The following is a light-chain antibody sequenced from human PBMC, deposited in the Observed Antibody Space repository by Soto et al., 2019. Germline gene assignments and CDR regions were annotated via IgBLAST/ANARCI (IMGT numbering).Light chain of an antibody. CDR3: ASYAGSNTWA. CDR1: SSDVGSYNY. J-gene: IGLJ3*02. Sequence: QSALTQPRSVSGSPGQSVTISCTGTSSDVGSYNYVSWYQQHPGKAPKLMIYDVSKRPSGVPVRFSASKSGNTASLTISGLQAEDEADYYCASYAGSNTWAFGGGTQLTVL. CDR2: DVS. V-gene: IGLV2-11*01.